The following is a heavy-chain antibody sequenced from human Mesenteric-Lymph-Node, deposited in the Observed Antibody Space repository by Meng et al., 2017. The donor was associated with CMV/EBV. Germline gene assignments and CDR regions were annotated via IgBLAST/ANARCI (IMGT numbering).Heavy chain of an antibody. J-gene: IGHJ4*02. V-gene: IGHV4-39*01. CDR1: GDSISNSPYY. Sequence: QLQLQDSGPGLVKPSETLSLSCIGSGDSISNSPYYWTWIRQPPGKGLEWIGSVHYSGTTYYNPSLKGRLTISVDTSANLFSLRLTTVTAADTATYYCARRGNYDSDYSEYWGQGTLVTVSS. CDR3: ARRGNYDSDYSEY. CDR2: VHYSGTT. D-gene: IGHD3-22*01.